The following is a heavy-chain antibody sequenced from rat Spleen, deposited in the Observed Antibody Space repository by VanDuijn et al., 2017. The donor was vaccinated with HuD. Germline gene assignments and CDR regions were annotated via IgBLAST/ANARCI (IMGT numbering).Heavy chain of an antibody. Sequence: VQLPDSGPGLVNPSQSLPLTCSVIGYSITSILRWNWIRKFPGNRLEWMGYINSAGTTNYNPSLKSRISITRDTSKNQFFLKVNSVSSEDTATYYCATGRDNSGFRFAYWGQGTLVTVSS. J-gene: IGHJ3*01. V-gene: IGHV3-3*01. CDR2: INSAGTT. D-gene: IGHD4-3*01. CDR1: GYSITSILR. CDR3: ATGRDNSGFRFAY.